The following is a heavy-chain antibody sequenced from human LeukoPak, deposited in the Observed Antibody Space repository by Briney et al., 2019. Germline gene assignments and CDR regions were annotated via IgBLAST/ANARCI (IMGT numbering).Heavy chain of an antibody. CDR3: ARGPLRSKSPGAFDI. D-gene: IGHD4-17*01. CDR2: IYYSGST. CDR1: GGSISSYY. J-gene: IGHJ3*02. Sequence: SETLSLTCTVSGGSISSYYWSWIRQPPGKGLEWIGYIYYSGSTNYNPSLKSRVTISVDTSKNQFSLKLSSVTAADTAVYYCARGPLRSKSPGAFDIWGQGTMVTVSS. V-gene: IGHV4-59*01.